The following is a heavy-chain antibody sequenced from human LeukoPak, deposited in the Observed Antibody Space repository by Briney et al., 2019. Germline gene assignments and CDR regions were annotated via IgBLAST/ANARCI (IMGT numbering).Heavy chain of an antibody. D-gene: IGHD3-10*01. V-gene: IGHV4-34*01. CDR1: GGSFSGYY. J-gene: IGHJ4*02. Sequence: SETLSLTCAVYGGSFSGYYWSWIRQPPGKGLEWIGEINHSGSTNYNPSLKSRVTISVDTSKNQFSLKLSSVTAADTAVYYCARLRMFGYYGSGSYYNRYFDYWGQGTLVTVSS. CDR3: ARLRMFGYYGSGSYYNRYFDY. CDR2: INHSGST.